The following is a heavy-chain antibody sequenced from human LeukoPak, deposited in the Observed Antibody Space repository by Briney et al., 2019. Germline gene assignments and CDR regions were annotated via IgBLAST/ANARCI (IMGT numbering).Heavy chain of an antibody. CDR2: ISYDGSNK. CDR3: ARARGAHGDDGPTLSS. V-gene: IGHV3-30*03. D-gene: IGHD4-17*01. CDR1: GVTFSTAW. J-gene: IGHJ5*02. Sequence: PGGSLRLSCAASGVTFSTAWMSWVRQSPGKGLEWVAVISYDGSNKYYADSVKGRFTISRDNSKNTLYLQMNSLRAEDTAVYYCARARGAHGDDGPTLSSWGQGTLVTVSS.